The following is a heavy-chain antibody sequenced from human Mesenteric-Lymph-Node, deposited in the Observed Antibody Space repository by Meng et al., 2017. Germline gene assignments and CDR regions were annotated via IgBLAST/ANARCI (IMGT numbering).Heavy chain of an antibody. D-gene: IGHD4-11*01. Sequence: QVQMVQSGAEVKKAEVSVKVSCNASGGNFGNDAIPWARQAPGQGPEWRGRIHPNGGGTNSAQKFQGRITMTTDTSISTAYLELSRLRPDDTAVYYCARDFRVTDLWGQGTLVTVSS. V-gene: IGHV1-2*06. CDR3: ARDFRVTDL. J-gene: IGHJ4*02. CDR2: IHPNGGGT. CDR1: GGNFGNDA.